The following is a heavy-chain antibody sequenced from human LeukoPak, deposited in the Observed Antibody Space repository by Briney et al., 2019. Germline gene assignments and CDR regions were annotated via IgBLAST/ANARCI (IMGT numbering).Heavy chain of an antibody. V-gene: IGHV1-2*02. Sequence: ASVKVSCKASGGTFSSYAISWVRQAPGQGLEWMGWINPNSGGTNYAQRFQGRVTMTRDTSISTAYMELSRLRSDDTAVYYCARDSLKGYSYGNDYWGQGTLVTVSS. CDR3: ARDSLKGYSYGNDY. CDR2: INPNSGGT. D-gene: IGHD5-18*01. J-gene: IGHJ4*02. CDR1: GGTFSSYA.